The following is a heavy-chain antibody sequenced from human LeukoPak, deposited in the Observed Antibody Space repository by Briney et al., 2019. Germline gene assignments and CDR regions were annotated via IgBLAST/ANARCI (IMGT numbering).Heavy chain of an antibody. Sequence: GASVKVSCKASGYTFTGYYMHWVRQAPGQGLEWMGWINPNSGGTNYAQKFQGRVTMTRDTSISTAYMELSRLRSDDTAVYYCARDQIKYYYGSKLRGTLDYWGQGTLVTVSS. CDR1: GYTFTGYY. V-gene: IGHV1-2*02. D-gene: IGHD3-10*01. CDR3: ARDQIKYYYGSKLRGTLDY. J-gene: IGHJ4*02. CDR2: INPNSGGT.